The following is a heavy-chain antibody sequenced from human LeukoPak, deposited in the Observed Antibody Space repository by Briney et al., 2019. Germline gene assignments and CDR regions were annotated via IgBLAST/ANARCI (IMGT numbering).Heavy chain of an antibody. D-gene: IGHD2-2*01. CDR1: GGSVSSGSYY. J-gene: IGHJ6*02. CDR3: ARDVGDCSSTSCSRYYYYGMDV. Sequence: SETLSLTCTVSGGSVSSGSYYWSWIRQPPGKGLEWIGYIYYSGSTNYNPSLKSRVSISVDTSKNQFSLKLSSVTAADTAVYYCARDVGDCSSTSCSRYYYYGMDVWGQGTTVSVSS. V-gene: IGHV4-61*01. CDR2: IYYSGST.